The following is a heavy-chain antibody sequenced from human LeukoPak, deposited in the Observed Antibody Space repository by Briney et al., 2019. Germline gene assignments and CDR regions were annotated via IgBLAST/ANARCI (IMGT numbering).Heavy chain of an antibody. V-gene: IGHV1-2*02. CDR1: GYTFSDSY. J-gene: IGHJ4*02. CDR2: ISPNNGDT. CDR3: VRSPIGASAY. Sequence: ASVTVSCKPSGYTFSDSYIHWVRQAPGVGLQWMGWISPNNGDTNYAEDFQGRVTMTRDTSMRTAYMELTRLTLNDTAVYYCVRSPIGASAYWGRGTLVTVSS. D-gene: IGHD3-10*01.